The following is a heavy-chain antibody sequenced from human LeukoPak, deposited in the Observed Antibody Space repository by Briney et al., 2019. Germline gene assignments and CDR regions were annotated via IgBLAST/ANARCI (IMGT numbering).Heavy chain of an antibody. CDR2: ISWNSGSI. D-gene: IGHD2-15*01. J-gene: IGHJ3*02. CDR1: VFTFEDYA. Sequence: GRSLRLSCAPSVFTFEDYAMHGVPHAPGGGVEWGSGISWNSGSIGCADSVKGRFTISRNNAKNSLNLQMTSLRAEDTALYYCAKYNVRGGWPHNAFDIWGQGTMVTVSS. V-gene: IGHV3-9*01. CDR3: AKYNVRGGWPHNAFDI.